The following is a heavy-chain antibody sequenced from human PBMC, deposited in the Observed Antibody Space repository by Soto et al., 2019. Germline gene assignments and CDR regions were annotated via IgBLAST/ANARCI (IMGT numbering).Heavy chain of an antibody. Sequence: QVQLVQSGAEVKKPGASVKVSCKASRYTFISYDINWVRQATGQGLEWMGWMNPKSANTGYAQNFQGRVTMTRNTSISTAYLELSSLRSGDTAVYYCARSPSWETTVTPYYFDYWGQGTLVTVS. D-gene: IGHD4-4*01. CDR1: RYTFISYD. CDR2: MNPKSANT. J-gene: IGHJ4*02. CDR3: ARSPSWETTVTPYYFDY. V-gene: IGHV1-8*01.